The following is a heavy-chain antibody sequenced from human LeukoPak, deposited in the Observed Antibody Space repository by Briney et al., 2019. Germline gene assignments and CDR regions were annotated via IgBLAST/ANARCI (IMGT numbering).Heavy chain of an antibody. V-gene: IGHV3-23*01. D-gene: IGHD4-23*01. CDR2: ISGSGGST. CDR3: AKAKTTVVTHDDY. CDR1: GFTFSSYA. Sequence: GGSLRLSCAASGFTFSSYAMSWVRQAPGKGLEWVSTISGSGGSTYYADSVKGRFTLSRDNSKNTLYLQMNSLRAEDTAVYYCAKAKTTVVTHDDYWSQGTLVTVSS. J-gene: IGHJ4*02.